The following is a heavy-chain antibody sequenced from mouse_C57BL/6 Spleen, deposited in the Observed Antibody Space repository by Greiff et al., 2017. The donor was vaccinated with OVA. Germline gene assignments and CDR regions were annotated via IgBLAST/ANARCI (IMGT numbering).Heavy chain of an antibody. Sequence: EVKLQQSGPELVKPGASVKISCKASGYTFTDYYMNWVKQSHGKSLEWIGDINPNNGGTSYNQKFKGKATLTVDKSSSTAYMELRSLTSEDSAVYYCADGNYFDYWGQGTTLTVSS. CDR3: ADGNYFDY. D-gene: IGHD2-1*01. V-gene: IGHV1-26*01. J-gene: IGHJ2*01. CDR1: GYTFTDYY. CDR2: INPNNGGT.